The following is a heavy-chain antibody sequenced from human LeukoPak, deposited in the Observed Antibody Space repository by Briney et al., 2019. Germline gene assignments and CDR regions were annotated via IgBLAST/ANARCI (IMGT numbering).Heavy chain of an antibody. D-gene: IGHD4-17*01. J-gene: IGHJ4*02. CDR1: GFTFDDYA. CDR3: ARFGDPGGYFDY. Sequence: GRSLRLSCAASGFTFDDYAMHWVRQAPGKGLEWVSGISWNSGSIGYADSVKGRFTISRDNAKNSLYLQMNSLRAEDTAVYYCARFGDPGGYFDYWGQGTLVTVSS. V-gene: IGHV3-9*01. CDR2: ISWNSGSI.